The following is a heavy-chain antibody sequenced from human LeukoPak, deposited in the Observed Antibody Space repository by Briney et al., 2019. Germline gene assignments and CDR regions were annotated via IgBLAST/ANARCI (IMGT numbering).Heavy chain of an antibody. V-gene: IGHV1-8*01. CDR3: ARVDDILTGYFWFDP. D-gene: IGHD3-9*01. CDR2: KNPNSGNT. CDR1: GYTFTSYD. J-gene: IGHJ5*02. Sequence: ASVKVSCKASGYTFTSYDINWVRQATGQGLEWMGWKNPNSGNTGYAQKFQGRVTMTRNTSISTAYMELSSLRSEDTAVYYCARVDDILTGYFWFDPWGQGTLVTVSS.